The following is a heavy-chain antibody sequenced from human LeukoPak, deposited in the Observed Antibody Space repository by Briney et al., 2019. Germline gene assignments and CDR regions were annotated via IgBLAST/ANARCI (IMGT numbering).Heavy chain of an antibody. CDR3: TRPTQFPYCGGDCSAAFDY. CDR1: GFTFSGSA. CDR2: IRSKANSYAT. J-gene: IGHJ4*02. D-gene: IGHD2-21*02. Sequence: GGSLRLSCAASGFTFSGSAMHWVRQASGKGLEWVGRIRSKANSYATAYAASVKGRFTISRDDSKNTAYLQMNSLKTEDTAVYYCTRPTQFPYCGGDCSAAFDYWGQGTLVTVSS. V-gene: IGHV3-73*01.